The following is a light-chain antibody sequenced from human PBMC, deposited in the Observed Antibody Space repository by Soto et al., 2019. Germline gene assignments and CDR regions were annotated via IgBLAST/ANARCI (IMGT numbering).Light chain of an antibody. V-gene: IGKV1-39*01. J-gene: IGKJ3*01. CDR1: HSISTY. CDR3: QQSYSSPST. CDR2: TTS. Sequence: IHLTKYPSSLSASVGDRVTITCRASHSISTYLNWYQQKPGKAPSLLIYTTSSLQSGVPSRFSGSGSGTDFTLTIGGLQPADFAIYYCQQSYSSPSTFGLGTKVDIK.